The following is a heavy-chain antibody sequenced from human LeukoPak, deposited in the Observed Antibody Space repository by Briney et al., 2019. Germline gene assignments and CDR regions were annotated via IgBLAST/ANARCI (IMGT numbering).Heavy chain of an antibody. D-gene: IGHD5-18*01. CDR1: GYTFTGYY. CDR3: GRDLASNVDTDIDY. CDR2: INPNSGGT. Sequence: ASVKVSCKASGYTFTGYYMHWVRQAPGQGLEWMGWINPNSGGTNYAQKFQGRVTMTRDTSISTAYMELSRLRSDDTAVYYCGRDLASNVDTDIDYWGQGTLVTVSS. V-gene: IGHV1-2*02. J-gene: IGHJ4*02.